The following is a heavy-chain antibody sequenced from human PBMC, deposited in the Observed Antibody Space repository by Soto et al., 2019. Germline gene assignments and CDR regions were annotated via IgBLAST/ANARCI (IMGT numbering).Heavy chain of an antibody. CDR2: VLPIYGTS. V-gene: IGHV1-69*06. D-gene: IGHD3-10*01. CDR3: ARAITMVRGEAPYYFDS. Sequence: SVKVSCKACGGSFNTYFITWVRQAPGQGLEYMGGVLPIYGTSNYAQKFLGRVTITADKSKSTAYLDLGSLRSDDTAMYYCARAITMVRGEAPYYFDSWGQGTQVTVSS. J-gene: IGHJ4*02. CDR1: GGSFNTYF.